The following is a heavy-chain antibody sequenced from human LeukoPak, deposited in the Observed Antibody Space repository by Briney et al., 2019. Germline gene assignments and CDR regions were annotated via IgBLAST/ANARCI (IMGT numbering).Heavy chain of an antibody. J-gene: IGHJ2*01. D-gene: IGHD3-9*01. CDR3: ARAARYFGPSWYFDL. CDR1: GGSISSYY. V-gene: IGHV4-59*01. CDR2: IYYSGST. Sequence: SETLSLTCTVSGGSISSYYWSWIRQPPGKGLEWIGYIYYSGSTNYNPSLKSRVTISVDTSKNQFSLKLSSVTAADTAVYYCARAARYFGPSWYFDLWGRGTLVTVSS.